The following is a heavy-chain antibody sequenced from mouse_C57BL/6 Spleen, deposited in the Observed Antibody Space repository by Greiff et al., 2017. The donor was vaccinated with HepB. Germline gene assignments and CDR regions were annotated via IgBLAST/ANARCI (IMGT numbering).Heavy chain of an antibody. D-gene: IGHD1-1*01. V-gene: IGHV3-1*01. CDR2: ISYSGST. J-gene: IGHJ4*01. CDR3: ARSSYDYAMDY. Sequence: EVKVEESGPGMVKPSQSLSLTCTVTGYSITSGYDWHWIRHFPGNKLEWMGYISYSGSTNYNPSLKSRISITHDTSKNHFFLKLNSVTTEDTATYYCARSSYDYAMDYWGQGTSVTVSS. CDR1: GYSITSGYD.